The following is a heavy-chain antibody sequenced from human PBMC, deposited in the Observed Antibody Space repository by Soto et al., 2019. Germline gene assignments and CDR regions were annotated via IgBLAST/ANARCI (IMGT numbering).Heavy chain of an antibody. V-gene: IGHV4-59*01. J-gene: IGHJ5*02. CDR1: GHSISSYY. D-gene: IGHD6-13*01. CDR2: IYHSGST. CDR3: ARLQQQLFINNWFDP. Sequence: SETLSLTCSVSGHSISSYYWSWIRQPPGQGLEWIGYIYHSGSTNYNPSLKSRVTISADTSKNQFSLKLSSVTAADTAVYYCARLQQQLFINNWFDPWGQGTLVTVS.